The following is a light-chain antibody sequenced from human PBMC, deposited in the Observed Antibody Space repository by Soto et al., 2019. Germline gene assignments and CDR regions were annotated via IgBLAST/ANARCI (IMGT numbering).Light chain of an antibody. J-gene: IGKJ1*01. CDR2: AAS. CDR1: QGISSY. V-gene: IGKV1-8*01. CDR3: QQYYSYPS. Sequence: AIRMTQSPSSLSASTGDRVTITCRASQGISSYLAWYQQKPGKAPKLLIYAASTLQSGVPSRFSGSGSGTDFTLTISCLQSEDFATSYCQQYYSYPSFGQGTKWIS.